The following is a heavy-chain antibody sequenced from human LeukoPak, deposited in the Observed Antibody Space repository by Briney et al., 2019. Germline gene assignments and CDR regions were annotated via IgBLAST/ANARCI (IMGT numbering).Heavy chain of an antibody. CDR3: VRFYSLNWFDH. D-gene: IGHD1-26*01. CDR2: IYSTGST. Sequence: SETLSLTCAVSGDSISTSSSYWSWILQPPGKGLEWLGRIYSTGSTHYSRSLRSRLALSIDTSKNQFSLMMHSVTAADTAMYYCVRFYSLNWFDHWGQGTQVTVSS. CDR1: GDSISTSSSY. V-gene: IGHV4-39*07. J-gene: IGHJ5*02.